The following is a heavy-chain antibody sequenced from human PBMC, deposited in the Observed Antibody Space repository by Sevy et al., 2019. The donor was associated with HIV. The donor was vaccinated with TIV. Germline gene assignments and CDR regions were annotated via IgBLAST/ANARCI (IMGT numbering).Heavy chain of an antibody. CDR2: ISGPGYGT. Sequence: GGSLRLSCAASGFTFNTHAMNWVRQAPGKGLEWVSVISGPGYGTNYADSVKGRLTISRDNSKNTLFLQMNSRRDEDTGVYYCAKALNPALESMLEVNLRSLKGFDVWGQGTMVTVSS. V-gene: IGHV3-23*01. CDR1: GFTFNTHA. CDR3: AKALNPALESMLEVNLRSLKGFDV. D-gene: IGHD3-22*01. J-gene: IGHJ3*01.